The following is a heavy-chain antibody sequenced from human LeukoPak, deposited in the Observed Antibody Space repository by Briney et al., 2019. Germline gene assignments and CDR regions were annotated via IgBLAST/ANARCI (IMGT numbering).Heavy chain of an antibody. CDR3: AREGPSGWRPPYFDY. Sequence: PSETLSLTCTVSGGSISSGDYYWSWIRQPPGKGLEWIGYIYYSGSTNYNPSLKSRVTISVDTSKNQFSLKLSSVTAADTAVYYCAREGPSGWRPPYFDYWGQGTLVTVSS. V-gene: IGHV4-61*08. CDR2: IYYSGST. J-gene: IGHJ4*02. D-gene: IGHD6-19*01. CDR1: GGSISSGDYY.